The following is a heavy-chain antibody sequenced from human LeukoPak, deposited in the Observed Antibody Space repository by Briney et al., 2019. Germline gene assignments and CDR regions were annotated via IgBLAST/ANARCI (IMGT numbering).Heavy chain of an antibody. CDR1: GFSFSDYY. Sequence: GGSLRPSCAAAGFSFSDYYMSWIRVAPGKGLECISYISGGGSAVYCADSVKGRFTISRDNAKNSLYLEMNSLTVEDTGVYYCARWERALDTWGQGTLVTVSS. CDR2: ISGGGSAV. V-gene: IGHV3-11*04. J-gene: IGHJ5*02. CDR3: ARWERALDT. D-gene: IGHD1-26*01.